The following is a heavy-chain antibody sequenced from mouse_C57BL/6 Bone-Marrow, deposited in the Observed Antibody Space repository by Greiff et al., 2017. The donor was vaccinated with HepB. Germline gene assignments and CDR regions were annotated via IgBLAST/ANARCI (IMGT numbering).Heavy chain of an antibody. Sequence: EVQLVESGPGLAKPSQTLSLTCSVTGYSITSDYWNWIRKFPGNKLEYMGYISYSGSTYYNPSLKSRISITRDTSKNQYYLQLNSVTTEDTATYYCARYNYYGSSHWYFDVWGTGTTVTVSS. V-gene: IGHV3-8*01. J-gene: IGHJ1*03. CDR1: GYSITSDY. CDR2: ISYSGST. D-gene: IGHD1-1*01. CDR3: ARYNYYGSSHWYFDV.